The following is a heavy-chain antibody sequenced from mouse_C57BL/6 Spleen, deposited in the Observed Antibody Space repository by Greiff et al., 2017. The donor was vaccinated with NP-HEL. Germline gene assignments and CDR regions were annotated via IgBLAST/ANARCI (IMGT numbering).Heavy chain of an antibody. V-gene: IGHV1-80*01. J-gene: IGHJ1*03. CDR3: ARGIYYGSSWGYFDV. Sequence: VQLQQSGAELVKPGASVKISCKASGYAFSSYWMNWVKQRPGKGLEWIGQIYPGDGDTNYNGKFKGKATLTADKSSSTAYMQLSSLTSEDSAVYFCARGIYYGSSWGYFDVWGTGTTVTVSS. CDR2: IYPGDGDT. D-gene: IGHD1-1*01. CDR1: GYAFSSYW.